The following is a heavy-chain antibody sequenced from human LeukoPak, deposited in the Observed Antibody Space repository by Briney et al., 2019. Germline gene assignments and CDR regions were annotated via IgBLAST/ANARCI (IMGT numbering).Heavy chain of an antibody. D-gene: IGHD2-15*01. Sequence: PGGSLRLSCAASGFTFDDYGMHWVRQAPGKGLEWVSGIGWNGGSVGYADSVKGRFTISRDNAKNSLYLQMNSLRAEDTALYYCAKGGPDYYYYYGLNVWGQGTTVTVSS. CDR2: IGWNGGSV. J-gene: IGHJ6*02. CDR1: GFTFDDYG. V-gene: IGHV3-9*01. CDR3: AKGGPDYYYYYGLNV.